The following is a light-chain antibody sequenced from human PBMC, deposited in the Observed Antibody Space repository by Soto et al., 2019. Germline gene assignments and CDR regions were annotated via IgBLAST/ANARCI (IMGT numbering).Light chain of an antibody. J-gene: IGKJ1*01. CDR1: QSISTW. Sequence: DIQMTQSPSTLSASVGDRVTITCRASQSISTWLAWYQQKLGKAPKLLISKASSLESGVPSRFSGGGSGTDFTLTISSLQPDDFATYYCQQHKTYSRTFGQGTKVEVK. CDR3: QQHKTYSRT. V-gene: IGKV1-5*03. CDR2: KAS.